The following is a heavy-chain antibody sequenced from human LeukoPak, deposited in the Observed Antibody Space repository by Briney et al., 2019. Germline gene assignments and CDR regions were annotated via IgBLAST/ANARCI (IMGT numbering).Heavy chain of an antibody. CDR2: IRSDGGEK. J-gene: IGHJ4*02. Sequence: PGGSLRLSCAASGFTFSSYWMNWVRQAPGKGLEWVAIIRSDGGEKHYVDSVRGRFTVSRDNAENSLSLQMNSLRAEDTAVYYCATANSGPENWGQGTLVTVSS. V-gene: IGHV3-7*01. D-gene: IGHD4-23*01. CDR3: ATANSGPEN. CDR1: GFTFSSYW.